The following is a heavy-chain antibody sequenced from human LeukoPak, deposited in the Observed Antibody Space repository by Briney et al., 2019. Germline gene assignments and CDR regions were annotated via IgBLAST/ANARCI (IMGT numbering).Heavy chain of an antibody. CDR1: GGSISSGSYY. CDR3: ARDRGWDFDY. J-gene: IGHJ4*02. Sequence: SETLSLTCTVSGGSISSGSYYWSWIRQPAGKGLEWIGRTYTSGSTNYNPSLKSRVTISVDTSKNQFSLKLSSVTAADTAVYYCARDRGWDFDYWGQGTLVTVSS. V-gene: IGHV4-61*02. CDR2: TYTSGST. D-gene: IGHD6-19*01.